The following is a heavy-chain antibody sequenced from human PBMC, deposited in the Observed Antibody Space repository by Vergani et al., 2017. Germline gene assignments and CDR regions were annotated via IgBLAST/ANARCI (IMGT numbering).Heavy chain of an antibody. CDR3: ARDGGHCSXTSCQYGYYYYMDV. J-gene: IGHJ6*03. V-gene: IGHV3-30-3*01. CDR1: GFTFSSYA. Sequence: QVQLVESGGGVVQPGRSLILSCAASGFTFSSYAMHWVRQAPGKGLEWVAVISYDGSNKYYADSVKGRFTISRDNSKNTLYLQMNSLRAEDTAVYYCARDGGHCSXTSCQYGYYYYMDVWGKGTTVTVSS. D-gene: IGHD2-2*01. CDR2: ISYDGSNK.